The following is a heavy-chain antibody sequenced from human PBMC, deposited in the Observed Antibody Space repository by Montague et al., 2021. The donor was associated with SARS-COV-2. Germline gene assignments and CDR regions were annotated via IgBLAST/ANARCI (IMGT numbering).Heavy chain of an antibody. CDR2: MYYSGST. CDR3: ARDDIVLQGVTKGMDV. Sequence: SETLSLTCTVSGGSISSSNDYWGWIRQPPGKGLEWIGNMYYSGSTYYNPSLKSRVTISIDTSKNQFSLKLSSVTAADTAVYYCARDDIVLQGVTKGMDVWGQGTTVTVSS. V-gene: IGHV4-39*07. J-gene: IGHJ6*02. CDR1: GGSISSSNDY. D-gene: IGHD3-10*01.